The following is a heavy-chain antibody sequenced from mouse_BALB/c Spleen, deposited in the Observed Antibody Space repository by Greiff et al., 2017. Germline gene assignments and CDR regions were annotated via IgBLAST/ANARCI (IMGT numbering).Heavy chain of an antibody. Sequence: DVKSVESGGGLVKPGGSLKLSCAASGFTFSDYYMYWVRQTPEKRLEWVATISDGGSYTYYPDSVKGRFTISRDNAKNNLYLQMSSLKSEDTAMYYCARDDGYYLDYWGQGTTLTVSS. CDR3: ARDDGYYLDY. CDR1: GFTFSDYY. D-gene: IGHD2-3*01. V-gene: IGHV5-4*02. J-gene: IGHJ2*01. CDR2: ISDGGSYT.